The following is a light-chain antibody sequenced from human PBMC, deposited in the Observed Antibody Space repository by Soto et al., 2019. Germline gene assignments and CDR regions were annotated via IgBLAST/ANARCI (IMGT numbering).Light chain of an antibody. CDR3: CSYAGSRTLFV. J-gene: IGLJ1*01. CDR1: SNDVGAYDL. V-gene: IGLV2-23*01. CDR2: EDS. Sequence: QSVLTQPASVSGSPGQSITISCTGTSNDVGAYDLVSWYQHHPGKAPKLIIYEDSKRPSGVPNRFSATKSGNTASLTISGLQAGDEAYYYCCSYAGSRTLFVFGTGTKVTAL.